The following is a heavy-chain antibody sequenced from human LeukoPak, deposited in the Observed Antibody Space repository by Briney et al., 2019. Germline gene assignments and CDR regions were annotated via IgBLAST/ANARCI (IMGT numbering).Heavy chain of an antibody. Sequence: PSETLSLTCTVSGGSISSGGYYWGWIRQPPGKGLEWIGSIYYSGSTYYNPSLKSRVTISVDTSKNQFSLKLSSVTAADTAVYYCATQNSGSYLFDYWGQGTLVTVSS. CDR3: ATQNSGSYLFDY. V-gene: IGHV4-39*01. CDR1: GGSISSGGYY. CDR2: IYYSGST. J-gene: IGHJ4*02. D-gene: IGHD1-26*01.